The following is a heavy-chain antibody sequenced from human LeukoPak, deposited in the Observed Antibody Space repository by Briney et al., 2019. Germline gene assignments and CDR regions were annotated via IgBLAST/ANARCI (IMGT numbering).Heavy chain of an antibody. CDR2: IKQDGSEK. Sequence: GGSLRLSCAASGFTFSSYWMSWVRQAPGKGLEWVANIKQDGSEKYYVDSVKGRFTISRDNAKNSLYLQMNSLRAEDTAVYYCAGDIVDSSSWYYFDYWGQGTLVTVSS. CDR3: AGDIVDSSSWYYFDY. V-gene: IGHV3-7*01. D-gene: IGHD6-13*01. CDR1: GFTFSSYW. J-gene: IGHJ4*02.